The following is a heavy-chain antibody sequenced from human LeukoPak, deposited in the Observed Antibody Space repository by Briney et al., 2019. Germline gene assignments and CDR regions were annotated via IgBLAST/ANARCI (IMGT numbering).Heavy chain of an antibody. V-gene: IGHV3-23*01. D-gene: IGHD3-16*01. J-gene: IGHJ4*02. Sequence: GGSLRLSCAASGFTFSSYAMSWVRQAPGKGLEWVSAISGSGGSTYYADSVKGRFTISRDNSENTLSLQMNSLRADDTAVYYCAKGGRGTYDSWGQGTLVTVSS. CDR3: AKGGRGTYDS. CDR1: GFTFSSYA. CDR2: ISGSGGST.